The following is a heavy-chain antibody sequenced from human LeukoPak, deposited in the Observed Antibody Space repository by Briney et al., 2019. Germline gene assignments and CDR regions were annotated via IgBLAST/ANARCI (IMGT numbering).Heavy chain of an antibody. V-gene: IGHV3-30*02. J-gene: IGHJ3*02. D-gene: IGHD1-1*01. CDR3: VKETGDVGQGGFEI. CDR1: GFTFSSYG. Sequence: GGSLRLSCAASGFTFSSYGMHWVRQAPGKGLEWVAVIWYDGSNKYYADSVKGRFTISSDNSKNTLFLQMNSLRPEDTAIYYCVKETGDVGQGGFEIWGQGTRVTVS. CDR2: IWYDGSNK.